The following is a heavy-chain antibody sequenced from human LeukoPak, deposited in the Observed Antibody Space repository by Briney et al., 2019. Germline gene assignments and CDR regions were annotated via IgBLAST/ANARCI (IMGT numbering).Heavy chain of an antibody. CDR2: ISYDGSNK. Sequence: GGSLRLSCAASGFTFSSYAMHWVRQAPGKGLEWVAVISYDGSNKYYADSVKGRFTISRDNSKNTLYLQMNSLRAEDTAVYYCASPLAGTTSYWGQGTLVTVSS. J-gene: IGHJ4*02. D-gene: IGHD1-7*01. V-gene: IGHV3-30-3*01. CDR1: GFTFSSYA. CDR3: ASPLAGTTSY.